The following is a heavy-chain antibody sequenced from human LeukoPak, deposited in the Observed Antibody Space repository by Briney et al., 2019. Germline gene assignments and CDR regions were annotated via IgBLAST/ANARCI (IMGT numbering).Heavy chain of an antibody. J-gene: IGHJ4*02. Sequence: GGSLRLSCAASGFTFSSYEMNWVRQAPGKGLEWVSGINWNGGSTGYADSVKGRFTISRDNAKSSLYLQMNSLRAEDTALYYRARDGLTTGHYFDYWGQGTLVTVSS. CDR1: GFTFSSYE. CDR2: INWNGGST. CDR3: ARDGLTTGHYFDY. D-gene: IGHD4-17*01. V-gene: IGHV3-20*04.